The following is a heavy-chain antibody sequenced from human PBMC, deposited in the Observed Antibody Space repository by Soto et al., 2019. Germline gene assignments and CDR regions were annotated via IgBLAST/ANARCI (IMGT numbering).Heavy chain of an antibody. D-gene: IGHD3-22*01. Sequence: ASVKVSCKASGYTFTSYAMHWVRQAPGQGLEWMGWISVYYGITDYAQKFQGRVTMTTDTSTSTAYMELRSLRSDDTAIYYCARVEPHYYDSSGPLSPWGQGTLVTVSS. CDR2: ISVYYGIT. J-gene: IGHJ5*02. CDR3: ARVEPHYYDSSGPLSP. V-gene: IGHV1-18*01. CDR1: GYTFTSYA.